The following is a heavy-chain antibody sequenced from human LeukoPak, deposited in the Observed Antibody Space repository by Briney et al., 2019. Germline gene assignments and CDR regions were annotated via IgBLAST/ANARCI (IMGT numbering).Heavy chain of an antibody. CDR1: GYTFTSYG. V-gene: IGHV1-18*01. CDR2: ISPYNGNT. J-gene: IGHJ4*02. Sequence: ASVKVSCKASGYTFTSYGISWVRQAPGQGLEWMGWISPYNGNTNSVQKLQGRVTMTTDTSTSTVYVELRSLRSDDTAVYYCARRYDSSGLDYWGQGTLVTVSS. CDR3: ARRYDSSGLDY. D-gene: IGHD3-22*01.